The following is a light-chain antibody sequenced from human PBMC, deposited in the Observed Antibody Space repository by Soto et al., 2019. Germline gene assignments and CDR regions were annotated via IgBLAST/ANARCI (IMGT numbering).Light chain of an antibody. V-gene: IGLV2-14*01. J-gene: IGLJ2*01. CDR1: SSDVGGYNY. CDR3: SSYTSSSTLVV. Sequence: QSVLTQPASVSGSPGQSITISCTGTSSDVGGYNYVSWYQQHPGKVPKLMIYDVTNRPSGVSNRFSGSKSGNTASLTISGLLAEDEADYYCSSYTSSSTLVVFGGGTKVTVL. CDR2: DVT.